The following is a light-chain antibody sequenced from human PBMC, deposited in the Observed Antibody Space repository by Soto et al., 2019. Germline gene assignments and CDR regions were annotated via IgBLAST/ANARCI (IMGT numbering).Light chain of an antibody. CDR3: HQRQSWPRT. J-gene: IGKJ1*01. CDR2: GAS. V-gene: IGKV3-20*01. CDR1: QSVSSNY. Sequence: ALTQSPGTLSSSPGERATLSCRSSQSVSSNYLAWYQQKPGQAPRLLIYGASSRATGIPARFSASGSGTDFTLTISDVQTEDFALYYCHQRQSWPRTFGQGTKV.